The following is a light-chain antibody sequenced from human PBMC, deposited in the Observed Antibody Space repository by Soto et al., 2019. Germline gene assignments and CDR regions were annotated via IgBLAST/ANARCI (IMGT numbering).Light chain of an antibody. CDR2: DVS. CDR3: CSYAGSYTLV. CDR1: SSDVGGYNY. Sequence: QSALTQPRSVSGSPGQSVTIPCTGTSSDVGGYNYVSWYQQHPGKAPKLMIYDVSKRPSGVPDRFSGSKSGNTASLTISGLQAEDEADYYCCSYAGSYTLVFGGGT. V-gene: IGLV2-11*01. J-gene: IGLJ2*01.